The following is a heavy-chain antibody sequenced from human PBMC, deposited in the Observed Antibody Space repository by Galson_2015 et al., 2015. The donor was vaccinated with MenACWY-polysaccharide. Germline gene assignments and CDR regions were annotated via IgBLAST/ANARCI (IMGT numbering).Heavy chain of an antibody. V-gene: IGHV3-23*01. CDR2: ISGSGHST. J-gene: IGHJ4*02. CDR1: GFTFSSHA. Sequence: SLRLSCAASGFTFSSHAMSWVRQAPGKGLEWVSGISGSGHSTYYADSVKGRFTISRDSSKNTLYLQMNSLRAEDTAVYYCAKAPYYYDSSGYCFSSFDYWGQGTLVTVTS. D-gene: IGHD3-22*01. CDR3: AKAPYYYDSSGYCFSSFDY.